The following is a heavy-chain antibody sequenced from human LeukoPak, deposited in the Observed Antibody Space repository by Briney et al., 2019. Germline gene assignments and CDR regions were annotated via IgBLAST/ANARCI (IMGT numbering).Heavy chain of an antibody. J-gene: IGHJ4*02. V-gene: IGHV4-39*01. CDR3: ARRDDILTGYYNY. CDR1: GGSISSSSYY. CDR2: IYYSGST. Sequence: SETLSLTCTVSGGSISSSSYYWGWIRQPPGKGLGWIGSIYYSGSTYYNPSLKSRVTISVDTSKNQFSLKLSSVTAADTAVYYCARRDDILTGYYNYWGQGTLVTVSS. D-gene: IGHD3-9*01.